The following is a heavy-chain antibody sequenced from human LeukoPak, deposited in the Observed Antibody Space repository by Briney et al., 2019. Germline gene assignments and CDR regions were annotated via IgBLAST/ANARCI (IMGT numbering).Heavy chain of an antibody. J-gene: IGHJ4*02. CDR2: IYPGDSDT. D-gene: IGHD6-13*01. V-gene: IGHV5-51*01. CDR1: GSRFTSYW. Sequence: GESRQISCKGSGSRFTSYWIGWVRQMPGKGLEWMGIIYPGDSDTRYSPSFQGQVTISADKSISTAYLQWSSLKASDTAMYYCARPMSSSWLAIDYWGQGTLVTVSS. CDR3: ARPMSSSWLAIDY.